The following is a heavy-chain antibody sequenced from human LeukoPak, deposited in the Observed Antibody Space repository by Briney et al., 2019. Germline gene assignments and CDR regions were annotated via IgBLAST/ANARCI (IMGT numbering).Heavy chain of an antibody. CDR2: ISAYNGNT. V-gene: IGHV1-18*01. D-gene: IGHD3-10*01. J-gene: IGHJ4*02. CDR3: ARSTLRHMVRGVIITGGYNY. CDR1: GYTFTSYG. Sequence: ASVKVSCKASGYTFTSYGISWVRQAPGQGLEWMGWISAYNGNTNYAQKFQGRVTMTRDTSVSTAYMELSRLRSDDTAVYYCARSTLRHMVRGVIITGGYNYWGQGTLVTVSS.